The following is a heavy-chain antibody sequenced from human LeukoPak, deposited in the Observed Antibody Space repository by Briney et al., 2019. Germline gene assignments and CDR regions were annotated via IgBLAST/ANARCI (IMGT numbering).Heavy chain of an antibody. Sequence: ASVKVSCKASGYTFTSYAMHWVRQAPGQRLEWMGWINAGNGNTKYSQKFQGRVTITRDTSASTAYMELSSLRSEDTAVYYCARDPVWFGELGPPMAFDIWGQGTMVTVSS. V-gene: IGHV1-3*01. CDR1: GYTFTSYA. J-gene: IGHJ3*02. CDR2: INAGNGNT. D-gene: IGHD3-10*01. CDR3: ARDPVWFGELGPPMAFDI.